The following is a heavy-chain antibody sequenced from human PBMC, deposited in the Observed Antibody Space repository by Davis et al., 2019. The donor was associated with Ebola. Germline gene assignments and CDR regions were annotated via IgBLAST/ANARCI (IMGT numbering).Heavy chain of an antibody. CDR3: TKDFDYENAY. Sequence: PGGSLRLSCAASGFTFSSYAMTWARQAPGKGLEWVSTISKSGRDTNYADSVEGRFTISRDNAKNTLFLQMDSLRAEDTAVYYCTKDFDYENAYWGQGSLVTVSS. V-gene: IGHV3-21*01. CDR2: ISKSGRDT. D-gene: IGHD4-17*01. J-gene: IGHJ4*02. CDR1: GFTFSSYA.